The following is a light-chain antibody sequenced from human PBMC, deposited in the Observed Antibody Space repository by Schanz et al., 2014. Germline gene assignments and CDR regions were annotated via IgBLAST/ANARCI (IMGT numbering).Light chain of an antibody. V-gene: IGLV2-8*01. CDR3: SSYTSIGTRV. CDR1: DVGGYNY. Sequence: QSALTQPPSASGSPGQSVTISCTGTDVGGYNYVSWYQRHPGKAPKLMIYDVSKRPSGVPDRFSGSKSGNTASLTISGLQAEDEADYYCSSYTSIGTRVFGGGTKLTVL. J-gene: IGLJ3*02. CDR2: DVS.